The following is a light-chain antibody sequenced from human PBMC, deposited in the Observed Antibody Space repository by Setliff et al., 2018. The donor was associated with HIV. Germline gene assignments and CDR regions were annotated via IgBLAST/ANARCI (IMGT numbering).Light chain of an antibody. CDR2: EVN. J-gene: IGLJ1*01. V-gene: IGLV2-8*01. CDR3: SSYAGSNTPYV. Sequence: QSALTQPPSASGSPGQSVNISCTGTSSDVGGYDYVSWYQQHPGKAPKLMIHEVNKRPSGVPDRFSGSKSDNTASLTVSGLQADDEGDYYCSSYAGSNTPYVFGTGTKATVL. CDR1: SSDVGGYDY.